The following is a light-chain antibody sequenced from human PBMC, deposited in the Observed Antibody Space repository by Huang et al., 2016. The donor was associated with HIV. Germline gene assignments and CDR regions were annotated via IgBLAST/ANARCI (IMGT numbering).Light chain of an antibody. CDR3: QQFDNVPYS. CDR2: DAT. V-gene: IGKV1-33*01. Sequence: DIQMTQSPPSLSASIGDRVTITCQASQEFSNYLNWYQQKPGKAPKLLLYDATNSEAGVPSRFSGSGSGTDFTLTISRLQPEDFATYYCQQFDNVPYSFGQGTRLEIK. CDR1: QEFSNY. J-gene: IGKJ2*03.